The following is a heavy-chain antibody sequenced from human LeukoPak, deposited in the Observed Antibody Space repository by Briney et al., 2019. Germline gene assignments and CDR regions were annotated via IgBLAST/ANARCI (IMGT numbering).Heavy chain of an antibody. CDR2: INPNSGGT. J-gene: IGHJ3*02. CDR3: ARDLSGISSATDAFDM. CDR1: GYTFTAYY. V-gene: IGHV1-2*06. Sequence: ASVKVSCKASGYTFTAYYIHWVRQAPGQGLEWMGRINPNSGGTDSTQNFQGRVTMTRDTPMNTAYMEFSRLRSDDTALYYCARDLSGISSATDAFDMWGQGTMVTVSS. D-gene: IGHD1-14*01.